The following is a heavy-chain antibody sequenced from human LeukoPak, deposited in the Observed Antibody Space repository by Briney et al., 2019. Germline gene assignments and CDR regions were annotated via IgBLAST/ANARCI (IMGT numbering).Heavy chain of an antibody. V-gene: IGHV3-23*01. D-gene: IGHD2-15*01. CDR3: ATFCSGGDCYSFAP. CDR2: IIGSGGST. J-gene: IGHJ5*02. Sequence: GGSLRLSCAASGFTFNNYAMTWVCQAPGKGLEWVSTIIGSGGSTDYADSVKGRFTISRDNSKDTLFLQMDSLRVEDTAVYYCATFCSGGDCYSFAPWGQGTLVTVSS. CDR1: GFTFNNYA.